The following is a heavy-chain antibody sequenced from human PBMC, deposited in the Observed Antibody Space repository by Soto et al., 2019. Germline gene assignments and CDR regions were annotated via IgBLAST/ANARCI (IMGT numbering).Heavy chain of an antibody. Sequence: LRLSCAASGFTFSSYSMNWVRQAPGKGLEWVSYISSSSSTIYYADSVKGRFTISRDNAKNSLYLQMNSLRAEDTAVYYCARDEHIVVEYYYGMDVWGQGTTVTVSS. CDR3: ARDEHIVVEYYYGMDV. J-gene: IGHJ6*02. D-gene: IGHD2-21*01. CDR1: GFTFSSYS. V-gene: IGHV3-48*01. CDR2: ISSSSSTI.